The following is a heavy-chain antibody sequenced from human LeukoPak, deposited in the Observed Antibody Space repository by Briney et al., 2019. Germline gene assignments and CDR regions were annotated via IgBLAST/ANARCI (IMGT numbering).Heavy chain of an antibody. V-gene: IGHV3-48*04. D-gene: IGHD5-24*01. CDR2: ISSRSGSTI. CDR3: ARARGFKDGYNNPPFDF. CDR1: GFTFSHYC. Sequence: GGSLRLSCAASGFTFSHYCMHWVRQAPGKGLEWVSYISSRSGSTIFYADSVKGRFTISRDNAKNSLYLQMNSLRAEDTAVYYCARARGFKDGYNNPPFDFWGQGTLVTVSS. J-gene: IGHJ4*02.